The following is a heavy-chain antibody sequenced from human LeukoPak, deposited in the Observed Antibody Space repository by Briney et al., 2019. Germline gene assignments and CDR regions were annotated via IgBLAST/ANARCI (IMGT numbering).Heavy chain of an antibody. V-gene: IGHV3-23*01. CDR3: AKDLRHRSTCNCYGWFDP. Sequence: GGSLRLSCAASGFIFNTYAMSWVRQAPGKGPEWLSAISPSGDNMYYADSVKGRFTISRDNSKNTLYLQMNSLRVEDTAIYYCAKDLRHRSTCNCYGWFDPWGRETLVTVSS. CDR2: ISPSGDNM. D-gene: IGHD2/OR15-2a*01. CDR1: GFIFNTYA. J-gene: IGHJ5*02.